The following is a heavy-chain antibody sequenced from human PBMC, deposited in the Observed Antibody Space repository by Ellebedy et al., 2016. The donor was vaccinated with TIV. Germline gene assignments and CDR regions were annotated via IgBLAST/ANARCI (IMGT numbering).Heavy chain of an antibody. J-gene: IGHJ5*02. CDR2: INHSGST. Sequence: SETLSLXCAVYGVSFSGYYWSWIRQPPGKGLEWIGGINHSGSTNYNPSLKSRVTISVDTSKNQFSLKLSSVTAADTAVYYCARGDGEVVPAATGGDWFDPWGQGTLVTVSS. V-gene: IGHV4-34*01. CDR1: GVSFSGYY. D-gene: IGHD2-2*01. CDR3: ARGDGEVVPAATGGDWFDP.